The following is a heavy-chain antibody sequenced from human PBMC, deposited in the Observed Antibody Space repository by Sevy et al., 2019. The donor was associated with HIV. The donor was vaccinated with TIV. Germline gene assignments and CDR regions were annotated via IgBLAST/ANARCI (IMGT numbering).Heavy chain of an antibody. CDR1: GLTFSDSA. D-gene: IGHD3-22*01. V-gene: IGHV3-73*01. J-gene: IGHJ3*02. CDR3: TRHNYDSSDYNAFDI. Sequence: GGSLRLSCAASGLTFSDSAMHWFRQVSGKGLEWVGLIRNKPTPYAKTYGPRVKGRLTISRDDSKNTAYLQMSSLKTEDTAVYYCTRHNYDSSDYNAFDIWGQGTMVTVSS. CDR2: IRNKPTPYAK.